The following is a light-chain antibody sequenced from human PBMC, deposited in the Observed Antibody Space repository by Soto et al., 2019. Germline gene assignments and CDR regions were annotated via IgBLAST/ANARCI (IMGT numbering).Light chain of an antibody. Sequence: IVMTQSPATLSVSPGERATLSCRASQSVATNLAWYQQKLGQAPTLLIYATSTRATGISARFSGSGSGTEFTLTISSLQSEDFAVYYCQQYNNWPRTFGQGTKVEIK. CDR3: QQYNNWPRT. CDR1: QSVATN. J-gene: IGKJ1*01. CDR2: ATS. V-gene: IGKV3-15*01.